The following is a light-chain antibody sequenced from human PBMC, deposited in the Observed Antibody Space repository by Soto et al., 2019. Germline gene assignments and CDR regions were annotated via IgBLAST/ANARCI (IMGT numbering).Light chain of an antibody. Sequence: EIVLTQSPVTLSVSPGESATLSCRASQSVSRYLAWYQQKPGQAPRLLIYEASTRATGIPARFSGSGSGTDFTLTISSLEPEDCATYFCQQRNNWPLTFGGGTKVEIK. J-gene: IGKJ4*01. CDR3: QQRNNWPLT. CDR2: EAS. CDR1: QSVSRY. V-gene: IGKV3-11*01.